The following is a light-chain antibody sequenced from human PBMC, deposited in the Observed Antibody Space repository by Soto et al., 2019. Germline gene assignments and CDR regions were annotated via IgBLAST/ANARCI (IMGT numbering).Light chain of an antibody. CDR3: QQSYNTPQT. CDR1: QTIGKY. Sequence: DFQMTQSPSSLSASVGDRVTITCRPSQTIGKYLNWYQQKPGQAPKLLIYTASTLPSGVPSRFSGSRPGTNFTLTISSLQPEDFATYYCQQSYNTPQTFGQGTKVEI. V-gene: IGKV1-39*01. CDR2: TAS. J-gene: IGKJ1*01.